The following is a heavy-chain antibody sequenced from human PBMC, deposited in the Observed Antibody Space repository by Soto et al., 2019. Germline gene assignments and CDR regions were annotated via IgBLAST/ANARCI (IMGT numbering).Heavy chain of an antibody. CDR2: ISDRGDTT. V-gene: IGHV3-23*01. D-gene: IGHD1-1*01. CDR1: GFTISSNA. J-gene: IGHJ4*02. Sequence: LRLSCAASGFTISSNAMYWVRQAPGKGLEWVSGISDRGDTTHCADSVKGRFTISRDTSKNTLYLQLNTLRADDTAVYYCAKDKPGTTSFDYWGQGTLVTVS. CDR3: AKDKPGTTSFDY.